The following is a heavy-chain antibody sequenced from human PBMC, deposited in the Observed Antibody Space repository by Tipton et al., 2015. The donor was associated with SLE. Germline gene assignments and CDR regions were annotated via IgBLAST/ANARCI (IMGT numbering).Heavy chain of an antibody. Sequence: TLSLTCTVSGYSISSGYYWSWIRQPPGKGLEWIGYIYYSGSTNYNPSLKSRVTISVDTSKNQFSLKVSSVTAADTAVYYCARAPGQLWPWDYWGQGTLVTVSS. CDR2: IYYSGST. CDR3: ARAPGQLWPWDY. D-gene: IGHD5-18*01. V-gene: IGHV4-38-2*02. J-gene: IGHJ4*02. CDR1: GYSISSGYY.